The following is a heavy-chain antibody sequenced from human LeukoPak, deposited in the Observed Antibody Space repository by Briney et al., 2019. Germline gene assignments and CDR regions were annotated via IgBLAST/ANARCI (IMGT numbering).Heavy chain of an antibody. J-gene: IGHJ4*02. CDR3: ARNTIPLIYFDY. D-gene: IGHD3-3*01. CDR1: GGSISSSSYY. CDR2: IYYSGST. Sequence: PSETLSLTCTVSGGSISSSSYYWGWIRRPPGKGLEWLGSIYYSGSTYYNPSLKSRVTISVDTSKNQFSLKLSSVTAADTAVYYCARNTIPLIYFDYWGQGTLVTVSS. V-gene: IGHV4-39*01.